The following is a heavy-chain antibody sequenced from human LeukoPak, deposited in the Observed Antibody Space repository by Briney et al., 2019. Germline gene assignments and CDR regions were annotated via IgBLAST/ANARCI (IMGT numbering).Heavy chain of an antibody. V-gene: IGHV3-33*01. CDR1: GFTFSNFG. D-gene: IGHD1-26*01. CDR2: IWYDGSKK. CDR3: ARSQFRNREIDY. J-gene: IGHJ4*02. Sequence: PGGSLRLSCEVYGFTFSNFGMHWVRQAPGKGLEWVAVIWYDGSKKYYADSVTGRFTISRDNSKHTLYLQMNSLRVEDTAVYYCARSQFRNREIDYWGQGTLVTVSS.